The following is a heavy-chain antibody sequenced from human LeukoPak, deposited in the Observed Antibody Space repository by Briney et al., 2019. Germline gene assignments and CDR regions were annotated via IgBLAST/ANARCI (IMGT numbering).Heavy chain of an antibody. J-gene: IGHJ4*02. Sequence: GGSLRLSCAASGFTFSSYSMNWVRQAPGKGLEWVSYISSSSSAIYYAVSVKGRFTISRDNAKNSLYLQMNSLRAEDTAVYYCVGYCSTTSCYGVDYWGQGTLVTVSS. CDR2: ISSSSSAI. CDR1: GFTFSSYS. V-gene: IGHV3-48*01. CDR3: VGYCSTTSCYGVDY. D-gene: IGHD2-2*01.